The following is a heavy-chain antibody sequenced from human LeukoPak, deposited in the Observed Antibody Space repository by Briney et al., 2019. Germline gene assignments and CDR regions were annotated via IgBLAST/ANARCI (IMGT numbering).Heavy chain of an antibody. V-gene: IGHV3-64D*06. J-gene: IGHJ3*01. Sequence: GGSLRLSCSASGFPFNTYAIHWVRQAPGKGLEYVAGISSNGDNTDFADSAKGRFTISRDNSRSTLFLQMNSLRAEDTAVYFCTRDSALLGVAFDLWGQGTVVTVSS. CDR2: ISSNGDNT. D-gene: IGHD2-15*01. CDR3: TRDSALLGVAFDL. CDR1: GFPFNTYA.